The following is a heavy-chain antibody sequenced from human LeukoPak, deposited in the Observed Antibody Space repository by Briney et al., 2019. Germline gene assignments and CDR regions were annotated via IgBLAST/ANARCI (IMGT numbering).Heavy chain of an antibody. D-gene: IGHD6-19*01. CDR2: IRGSGANT. CDR1: GFTFSSYA. CDR3: AKCRPDSNGCADH. V-gene: IGHV3-23*01. Sequence: GGSLRLSCAASGFTFSSYAMTWVRRAPGKGLEWVSSIRGSGANTYYADSVKVRFTISRDNSKNTLYLQMNSLRAEDTAVYYCAKCRPDSNGCADHWGQGTLVTVSS. J-gene: IGHJ4*02.